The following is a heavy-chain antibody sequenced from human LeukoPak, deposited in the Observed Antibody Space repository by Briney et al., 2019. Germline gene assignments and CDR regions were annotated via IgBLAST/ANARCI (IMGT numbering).Heavy chain of an antibody. J-gene: IGHJ6*02. D-gene: IGHD3-10*01. Sequence: TSETLSLTCTVSGGSISDYYWTWIRQPPGKGLEWIGYIYSNGNTAYSPSLNSRASISLDTSKNQFFLRLTSVIAADTAVYYCARTPRHYYNSGSDVAPWPAEMDVWGQGTTVTVSS. CDR2: IYSNGNT. V-gene: IGHV4-59*01. CDR3: ARTPRHYYNSGSDVAPWPAEMDV. CDR1: GGSISDYY.